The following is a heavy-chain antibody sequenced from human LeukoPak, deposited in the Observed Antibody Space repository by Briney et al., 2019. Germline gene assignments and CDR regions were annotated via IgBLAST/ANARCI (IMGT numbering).Heavy chain of an antibody. Sequence: SQTLSLTCAISGDSLSSNSVAWNWIRQSPLRGLEWLGRTYYRSKWYNDYAVSVESRITINPDASKNQFSLQLNSVTPEDTAVYYCARVRGRYFDYWGQGTLVTVSS. CDR3: ARVRGRYFDY. CDR1: GDSLSSNSVA. V-gene: IGHV6-1*01. J-gene: IGHJ4*02. CDR2: TYYRSKWYN. D-gene: IGHD3-10*01.